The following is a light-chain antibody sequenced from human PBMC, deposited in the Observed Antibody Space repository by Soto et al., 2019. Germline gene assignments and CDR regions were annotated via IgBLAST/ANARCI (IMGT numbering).Light chain of an antibody. CDR3: QQRSDWPRT. CDR1: QSISSS. J-gene: IGKJ1*01. V-gene: IGKV3-11*01. Sequence: EIVLTQSPATLSLSPGERATLSCRASQSISSSLAWYQQKPGQAPRLLIYDASTRATGFPARFSGSGSGTDFTLTIGSLEPEDFGVYYCQQRSDWPRTFGQGTKVEI. CDR2: DAS.